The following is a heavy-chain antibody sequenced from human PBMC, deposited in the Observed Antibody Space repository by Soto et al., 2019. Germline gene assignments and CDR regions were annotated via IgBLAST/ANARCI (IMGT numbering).Heavy chain of an antibody. Sequence: PGGSLRLSCAASGFTFSDYYMSWIRQAPGKGLEWVSYISSSSTYTNYADSVKGRFTISRDNAKNSLYLQMNSLRAEDTAVYYCARPYMYYDFLTGYGLSGVAVWGQGTLVTVSS. CDR3: ARPYMYYDFLTGYGLSGVAV. CDR2: ISSSSTYT. D-gene: IGHD3-9*01. CDR1: GFTFSDYY. J-gene: IGHJ4*02. V-gene: IGHV3-11*03.